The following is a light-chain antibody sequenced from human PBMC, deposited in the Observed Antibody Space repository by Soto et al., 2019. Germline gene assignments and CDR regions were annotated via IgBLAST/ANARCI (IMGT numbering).Light chain of an antibody. V-gene: IGKV3-15*01. CDR3: QQYNNWPET. CDR1: QSVSTN. CDR2: GAS. J-gene: IGKJ1*01. Sequence: EVVMTQSPATLSVSPGERATLSCRASQSVSTNLAWYQQQPGQAPRLLLYGASTRPAGIPARCTGSGSGTEFSLTISNLQSDDSAVYFCQQYNNWPETFGQGTKVEIK.